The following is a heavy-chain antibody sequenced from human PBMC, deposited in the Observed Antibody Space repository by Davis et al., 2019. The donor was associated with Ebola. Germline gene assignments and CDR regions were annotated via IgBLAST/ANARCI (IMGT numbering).Heavy chain of an antibody. V-gene: IGHV4-59*12. D-gene: IGHD3-3*01. Sequence: SETLSLTCTVSGGSISSYYWSWIRQPPGKGLEWIGYIYYSGSTNYNPSLKSRVTISVDTSKNQFSLKLSSVTAADTAVYYCARGPIFGVVVYYYYGMDVWGQGTTVTVSS. CDR3: ARGPIFGVVVYYYYGMDV. J-gene: IGHJ6*02. CDR2: IYYSGST. CDR1: GGSISSYY.